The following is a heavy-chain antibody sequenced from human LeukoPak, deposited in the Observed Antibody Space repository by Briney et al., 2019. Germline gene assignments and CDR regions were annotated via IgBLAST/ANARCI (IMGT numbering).Heavy chain of an antibody. D-gene: IGHD3-3*01. Sequence: SETLSLTCTVSGGSISSSSYYWGWIRQPPGKGLEWIGSIYYSGSTYYNPSLKSRVTISVDTFKNQFSLKLSSVTAADTAVYYCARSITIFGVVRILDYWGQGTLVTVSS. J-gene: IGHJ4*02. CDR2: IYYSGST. CDR1: GGSISSSSYY. CDR3: ARSITIFGVVRILDY. V-gene: IGHV4-39*01.